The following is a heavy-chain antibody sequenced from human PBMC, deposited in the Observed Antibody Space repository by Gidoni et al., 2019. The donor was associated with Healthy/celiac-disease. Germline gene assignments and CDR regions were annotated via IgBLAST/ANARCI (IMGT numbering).Heavy chain of an antibody. Sequence: EVQLVASGGGLVTPGGSLRLPCAASGFTFISYGMNWARQAPGTGLEWLSSISSSSSYIYYADSVKGRFTISRDNAKNSLYLQMNSLRAEDTAVYYCARDPGQLGPEGAYWGQGTLVTVSS. CDR1: GFTFISYG. J-gene: IGHJ4*02. CDR3: ARDPGQLGPEGAY. D-gene: IGHD6-6*01. CDR2: ISSSSSYI. V-gene: IGHV3-21*01.